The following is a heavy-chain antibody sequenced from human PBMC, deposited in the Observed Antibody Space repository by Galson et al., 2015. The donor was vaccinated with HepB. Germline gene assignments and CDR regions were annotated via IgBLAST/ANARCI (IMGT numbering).Heavy chain of an antibody. Sequence: SVKVSCKASGYTFTSYYMHWVRQAPGQGLEWMGIINPSGGSTSYAQKFQGRVTMTRDTSTSTVYMELSSLRSEDTAVYYCARNRMVGVRFAVVTSRAWWFDPWGQGTLVTVSS. CDR1: GYTFTSYY. CDR3: ARNRMVGVRFAVVTSRAWWFDP. J-gene: IGHJ5*02. V-gene: IGHV1-46*03. CDR2: INPSGGST. D-gene: IGHD4-23*01.